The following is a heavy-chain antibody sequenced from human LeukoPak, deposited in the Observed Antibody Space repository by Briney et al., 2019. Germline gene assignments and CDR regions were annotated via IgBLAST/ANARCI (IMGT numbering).Heavy chain of an antibody. CDR2: IASDGSST. Sequence: GGSLRPSCAASGFTFSSYWMNWVRQAPGKGLVWVSRIASDGSSTTYADSVKGRFSISRDNAKNTLYLQMNSLRVEDTAVYYCARGRPHGNDYWGQGTLVTVSS. J-gene: IGHJ4*02. CDR3: ARGRPHGNDY. CDR1: GFTFSSYW. D-gene: IGHD4-23*01. V-gene: IGHV3-74*01.